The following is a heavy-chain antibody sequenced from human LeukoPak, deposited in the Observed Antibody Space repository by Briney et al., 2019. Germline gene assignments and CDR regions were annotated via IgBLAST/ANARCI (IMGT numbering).Heavy chain of an antibody. Sequence: GGSLRLSCAASGFTFRNYWMSWVRQAPGTGLEWVANIKQDGSDRNYVTSVRGRFTISRDNAESSLFLQMNSLRAEDTAVYYCVRNLAVAGTCFDSWGQGTLVTISS. CDR1: GFTFRNYW. J-gene: IGHJ4*02. V-gene: IGHV3-7*03. CDR2: IKQDGSDR. D-gene: IGHD6-19*01. CDR3: VRNLAVAGTCFDS.